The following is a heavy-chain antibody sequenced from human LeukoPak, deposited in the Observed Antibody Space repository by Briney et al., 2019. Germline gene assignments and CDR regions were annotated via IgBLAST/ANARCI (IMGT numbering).Heavy chain of an antibody. CDR3: AKDLWSQDSSGYLTYDY. V-gene: IGHV3-30*18. D-gene: IGHD3-22*01. Sequence: GGSLRLSCAASGFTFSSYGMHWVRQAPGKGLEWVAVISYDGSNKYYADSVKGRFTISRDNSKNTLYMQMNSLRAEDTAVYYCAKDLWSQDSSGYLTYDYWGQGTLVTVSS. J-gene: IGHJ4*02. CDR2: ISYDGSNK. CDR1: GFTFSSYG.